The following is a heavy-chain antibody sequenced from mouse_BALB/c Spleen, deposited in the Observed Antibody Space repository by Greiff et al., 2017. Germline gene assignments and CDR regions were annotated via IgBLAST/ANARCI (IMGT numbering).Heavy chain of an antibody. J-gene: IGHJ4*01. D-gene: IGHD2-3*01. CDR2: INPSNDRT. CDR3: ARGDGCFYAMDY. V-gene: IGHV1S81*02. Sequence: VQLQQPGAELVKPGASVKLSCKASGYTFTGYWMHWVQQRPGQGLEWIGEINPSNDRTTYKEKFKSKATLTVDKSSSTALMLLSSLTSEDSAVDYCARGDGCFYAMDYWGQGTSVTVSS. CDR1: GYTFTGYW.